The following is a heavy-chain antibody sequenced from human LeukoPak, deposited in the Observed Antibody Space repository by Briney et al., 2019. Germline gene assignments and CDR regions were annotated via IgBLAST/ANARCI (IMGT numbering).Heavy chain of an antibody. D-gene: IGHD3-16*02. CDR2: INPSGSST. V-gene: IGHV1-46*01. CDR3: ARDNSVGDIAWWFDP. J-gene: IGHJ5*02. CDR1: GYTFTSHY. Sequence: ASVKVSCKASGYTFTSHYMHWVRQAPGQGLEWMGLINPSGSSTLYAQKFQGRVTMTRDMSTSTDYMELSSLRSEDTAVYYCARDNSVGDIAWWFDPWGQGTLVTVSS.